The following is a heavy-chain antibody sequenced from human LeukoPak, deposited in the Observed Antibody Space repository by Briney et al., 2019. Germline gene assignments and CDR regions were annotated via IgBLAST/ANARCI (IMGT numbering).Heavy chain of an antibody. J-gene: IGHJ2*01. CDR1: GFTFSSYE. D-gene: IGHD7-27*01. V-gene: IGHV3-48*03. CDR2: ISSSGSTI. CDR3: ARETANWGEDRYFDF. Sequence: PGGSLRLSCAASGFTFSSYEMNWVRQAPGKGLEWVSYISSSGSTIYYADSVKGRFTISRDNAKNSLYLQMNSLRADDTAVYYCARETANWGEDRYFDFWGRGTLVTVSS.